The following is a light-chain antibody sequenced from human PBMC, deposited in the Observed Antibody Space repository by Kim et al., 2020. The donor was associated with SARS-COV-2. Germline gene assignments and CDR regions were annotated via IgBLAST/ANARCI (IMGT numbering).Light chain of an antibody. CDR1: QSVGSD. J-gene: IGKJ1*01. V-gene: IGKV3-15*01. Sequence: SPGEGATLPCRARQSVGSDLAWYQQKPGQAPRLLIYGASTRATGIPARFSGSGSGTEFTLTISSLQSEDFALYYCQQYNNWPPWTFGQGTKVDIK. CDR3: QQYNNWPPWT. CDR2: GAS.